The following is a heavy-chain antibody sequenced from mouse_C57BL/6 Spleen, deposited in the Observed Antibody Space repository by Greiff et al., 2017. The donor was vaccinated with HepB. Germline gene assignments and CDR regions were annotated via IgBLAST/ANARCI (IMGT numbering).Heavy chain of an antibody. CDR3: ARDSHGGYFDV. CDR2: ISDGGSYT. J-gene: IGHJ1*03. D-gene: IGHD6-1*01. Sequence: EVMLVESGGGLVKPGGSLKLSCAASGFTFSSYAMSWVRQTPEKRLEWVATISDGGSYTYYPDNVKGRFTISRDNAKNNLYLQMSHLKSEDTAMYYCARDSHGGYFDVWGTGTTVTVSS. CDR1: GFTFSSYA. V-gene: IGHV5-4*01.